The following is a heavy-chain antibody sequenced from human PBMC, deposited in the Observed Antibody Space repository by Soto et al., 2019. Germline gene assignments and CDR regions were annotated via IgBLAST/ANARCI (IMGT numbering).Heavy chain of an antibody. CDR1: GYTFTNYA. V-gene: IGHV1-3*04. CDR2: INTGNGNT. D-gene: IGHD5-12*01. CDR3: ARGRDGYIHY. Sequence: QVQLVQSGAEEKKPGASVKVSCKASGYTFTNYAMHWVRQAPGQGLEWMGWINTGNGNTRYSQKFQGSVTITRDTPANTDYMELSSLRSEDTAIYYCARGRDGYIHYWGQGTLVTVSS. J-gene: IGHJ4*02.